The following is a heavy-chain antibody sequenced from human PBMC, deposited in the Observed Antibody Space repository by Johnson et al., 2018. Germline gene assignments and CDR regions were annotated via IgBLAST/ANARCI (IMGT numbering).Heavy chain of an antibody. J-gene: IGHJ4*02. CDR3: ARELYYFDL. CDR2: ISSTSGTI. V-gene: IGHV3-48*01. CDR1: GFTFRHYS. Sequence: EVQLVESGGGLVQPGGSLRLSCAASGFTFRHYSMNWVRQVPGKGLEWVSYISSTSGTIYYADSVKGRLTISRDNAKNSLYLQMNSLRGEDTAVYYCARELYYFDLWGQGTLVTVSS.